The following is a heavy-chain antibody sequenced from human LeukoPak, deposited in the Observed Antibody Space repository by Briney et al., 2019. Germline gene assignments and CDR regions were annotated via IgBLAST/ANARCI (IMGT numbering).Heavy chain of an antibody. CDR3: AKDRALYCGSTSCSLPVDY. CDR2: MRYNGSSK. CDR1: GFTFSSYG. D-gene: IGHD2-2*01. J-gene: IGHJ4*02. V-gene: IGHV3-30*02. Sequence: GGSLRLSCAASGFTFSSYGMHWVRQAPGKGLEWVAFMRYNGSSKYYADSVKGRFTISRDNSKNTLYLQMNSLRAEDTAVYYCAKDRALYCGSTSCSLPVDYWGQGTLVTVSS.